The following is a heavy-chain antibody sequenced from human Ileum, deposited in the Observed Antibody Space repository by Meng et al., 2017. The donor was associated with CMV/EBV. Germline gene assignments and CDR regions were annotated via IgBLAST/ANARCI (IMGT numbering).Heavy chain of an antibody. CDR3: AKGTGVTDPFDY. J-gene: IGHJ4*02. CDR1: GGSINSDY. D-gene: IGHD1-14*01. Sequence: VQRQESGPGMVKPSVTLSLTCSISGGSINSDYWIWIRQPAGKGLEWIGRIYVSGCTNYNPSLKSRVTMSVDTSKNQFSLKLSSVTAADTAIYYCAKGTGVTDPFDYWGQGTLVTVSS. V-gene: IGHV4-4*07. CDR2: IYVSGCT.